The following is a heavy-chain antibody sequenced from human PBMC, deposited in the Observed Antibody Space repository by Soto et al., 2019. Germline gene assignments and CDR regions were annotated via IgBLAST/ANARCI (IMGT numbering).Heavy chain of an antibody. CDR2: IIPIFGTA. Sequence: QVQLVQSGTEVKKPGSSVKVSCKASGGTFSSYAISWVRQAPGQGLEWTGRIIPIFGTANYARKFQGRVTLTADESTRTAYMELSSLRSEDTTVYYCASGIAAGQYGMDVWGQGTTVTVSS. CDR3: ASGIAAGQYGMDV. V-gene: IGHV1-69*18. CDR1: GGTFSSYA. J-gene: IGHJ6*02. D-gene: IGHD6-13*01.